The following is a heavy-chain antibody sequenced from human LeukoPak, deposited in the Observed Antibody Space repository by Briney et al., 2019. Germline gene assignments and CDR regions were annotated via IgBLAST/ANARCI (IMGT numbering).Heavy chain of an antibody. CDR3: ARADYDYVWGSYRLPDP. V-gene: IGHV1-8*01. Sequence: ASVKVSCKASGYTFTTYDINWVRQATGQGLEWMGWVNPDSGNTGYAQKFQGRVTMTRNTSISTAYMELSSLRSDDTAVYYCARADYDYVWGSYRLPDPWGQGTLVTVSS. D-gene: IGHD3-16*02. J-gene: IGHJ5*02. CDR1: GYTFTTYD. CDR2: VNPDSGNT.